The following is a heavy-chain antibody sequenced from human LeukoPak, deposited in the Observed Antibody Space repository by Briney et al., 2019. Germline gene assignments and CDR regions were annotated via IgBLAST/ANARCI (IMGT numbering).Heavy chain of an antibody. Sequence: ASVKVSCXASGYTLTDHYMHWVRQAPGQGLEWMGRINPNSGDTNYAQKFQGRVTMTRDTSISTAYMDLSRLTSDDTAVYYCARPYGSGSFDNWFDPWGQGTLVIVSS. CDR1: GYTLTDHY. V-gene: IGHV1-2*06. CDR2: INPNSGDT. J-gene: IGHJ5*02. CDR3: ARPYGSGSFDNWFDP. D-gene: IGHD3-10*01.